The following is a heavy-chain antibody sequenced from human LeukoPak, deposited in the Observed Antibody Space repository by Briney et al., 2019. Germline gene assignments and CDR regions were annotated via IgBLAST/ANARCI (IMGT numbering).Heavy chain of an antibody. V-gene: IGHV4-61*08. CDR2: IYYSGTT. CDR1: GGSISTGGYY. D-gene: IGHD2-21*02. CDR3: ARDQAYCGGDCYYGAFDI. Sequence: SETLSLTCTVSGGSISTGGYYWTWIRQHPGEGLEWIGYIYYSGTTYYNPSLKSRVTISVDTSKNQFSLKLSSVTAADTAVYYCARDQAYCGGDCYYGAFDIWGQGTMVTVSS. J-gene: IGHJ3*02.